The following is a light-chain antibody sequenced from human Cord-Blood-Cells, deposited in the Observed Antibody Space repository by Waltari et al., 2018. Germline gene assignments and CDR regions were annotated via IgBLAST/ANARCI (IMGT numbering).Light chain of an antibody. Sequence: EIMLTQSPPTLSLSPGESATLSCRASQSVSSYLAWYQQKPGQAPRLLIYDASNRATGIPARFSGSVSGTDFTLTISSLEPEDFAVYYCQQRSNWITFGQGTRLEIK. CDR3: QQRSNWIT. V-gene: IGKV3-11*01. J-gene: IGKJ5*01. CDR2: DAS. CDR1: QSVSSY.